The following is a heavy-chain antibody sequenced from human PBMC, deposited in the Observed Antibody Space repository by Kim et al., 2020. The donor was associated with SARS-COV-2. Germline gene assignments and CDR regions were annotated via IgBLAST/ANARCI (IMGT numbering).Heavy chain of an antibody. V-gene: IGHV3-30*18. Sequence: GGSLRLSCAASGFTFSSYGMHWVRQAPGKGLEWVAVISYDGSNKYYADSVKGRFTISRDNSKNTLYLQMNSLRAEDTAVYYCAKGHDSVGFDPWGQGTLV. D-gene: IGHD2-15*01. J-gene: IGHJ5*02. CDR1: GFTFSSYG. CDR2: ISYDGSNK. CDR3: AKGHDSVGFDP.